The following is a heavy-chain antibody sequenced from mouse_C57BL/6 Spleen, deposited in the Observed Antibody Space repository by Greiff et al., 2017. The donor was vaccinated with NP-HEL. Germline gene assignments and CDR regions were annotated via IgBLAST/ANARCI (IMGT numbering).Heavy chain of an antibody. J-gene: IGHJ4*01. CDR1: GYAFSSSW. CDR2: IYPGDGDT. V-gene: IGHV1-82*01. Sequence: QVQLKESGPELVKPGASVKISCKASGYAFSSSWMNWVKQRPGKGLEWIGRIYPGDGDTNYNGKFKGKATLTADKSSSTAYMQLSSLTSEDSAVYFCARRAAQGHYYAMDYWGQGTSVTVSS. CDR3: ARRAAQGHYYAMDY. D-gene: IGHD3-2*02.